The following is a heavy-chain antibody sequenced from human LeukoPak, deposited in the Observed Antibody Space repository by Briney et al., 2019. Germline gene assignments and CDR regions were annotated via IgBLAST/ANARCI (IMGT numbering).Heavy chain of an antibody. CDR3: ARGLGY. V-gene: IGHV4-34*01. CDR1: GGFFSGYY. J-gene: IGHJ4*02. CDR2: INHSGST. Sequence: SETLSLTCAVCGGFFSGYYWSWIRQPPGKGLEWIGEINHSGSTNYNPSLKSRVTISVDTSKNQFSLKLSSVTAADTAVYYCARGLGYWGQGTLVTVSS.